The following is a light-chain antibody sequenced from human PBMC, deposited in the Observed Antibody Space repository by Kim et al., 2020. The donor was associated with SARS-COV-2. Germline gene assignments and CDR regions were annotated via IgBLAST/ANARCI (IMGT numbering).Light chain of an antibody. CDR3: QAWDSSTEV. Sequence: SYELTQPPSVSVSPGQTASITCSGDKLGDKYACWYQQKPGQSPVLVIYQDSKRPSGIPERFSGSNSGNTATLTISGTQAMGEADYYCQAWDSSTEVFGGGTQLTVL. V-gene: IGLV3-1*01. CDR2: QDS. J-gene: IGLJ3*02. CDR1: KLGDKY.